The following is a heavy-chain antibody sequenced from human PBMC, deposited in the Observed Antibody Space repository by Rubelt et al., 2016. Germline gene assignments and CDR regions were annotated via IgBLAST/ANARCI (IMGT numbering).Heavy chain of an antibody. CDR2: LYPCDSAH. V-gene: IGHV5-51*01. Sequence: EVQLVQSGAEVKKPGESLRISCKGSGYSFTSYWIGWVRQMPGTGLEWMGILYPCDSAHNYSPSVQGQGTISADKSISTAYLQWSSLKASDTAMYYCARDRGGYCSGGSCDAFDIWGQGTMVTVSS. D-gene: IGHD2-15*01. CDR1: GYSFTSYW. J-gene: IGHJ3*02. CDR3: ARDRGGYCSGGSCDAFDI.